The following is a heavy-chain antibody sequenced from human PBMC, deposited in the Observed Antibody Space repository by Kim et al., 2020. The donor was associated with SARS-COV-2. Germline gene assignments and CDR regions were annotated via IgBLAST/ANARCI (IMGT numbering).Heavy chain of an antibody. J-gene: IGHJ5*02. CDR1: GGSISSSSYY. CDR3: ARLGYSSWYENWFDP. CDR2: IYYSGST. Sequence: SETLSLTCTVSGGSISSSSYYWGWIRQPPGKGLEWIGSIYYSGSTYYNPSLKSRVTISVDTSKNQFSLKLSSVTAADTAVYYCARLGYSSWYENWFDPWGQGTLVTVSS. V-gene: IGHV4-39*01. D-gene: IGHD6-13*01.